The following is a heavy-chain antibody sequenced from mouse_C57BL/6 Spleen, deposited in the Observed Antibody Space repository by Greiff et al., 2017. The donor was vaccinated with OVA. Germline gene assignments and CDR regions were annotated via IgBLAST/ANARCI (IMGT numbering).Heavy chain of an antibody. J-gene: IGHJ3*01. CDR1: GYTFTSYW. D-gene: IGHD4-1*01. V-gene: IGHV1-53*01. Sequence: QVQLQQPWTELVKPGASLKLSCKASGYTFTSYWMHWVKQRPGHGLEWIGNINPSNGGTHFNEKFKSKATLTVDKSPSTAYMQLSSLTSEDSAVYYCARTGSAYWGQGTLVTVSA. CDR2: INPSNGGT. CDR3: ARTGSAY.